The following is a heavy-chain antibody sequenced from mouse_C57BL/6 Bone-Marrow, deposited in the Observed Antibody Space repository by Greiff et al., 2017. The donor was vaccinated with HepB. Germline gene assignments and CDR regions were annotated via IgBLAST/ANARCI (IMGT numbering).Heavy chain of an antibody. J-gene: IGHJ1*03. CDR1: GYTFTSYW. CDR2: IYPGNSDT. CDR3: TPRGPYYGSCWYFDV. V-gene: IGHV1-5*01. D-gene: IGHD1-1*01. Sequence: EVQLQQSGTVLARPGASVKMSCKTSGYTFTSYWMHWVKQRPGQGLEWIGAIYPGNSDTSYNQKFKGKAKLTAVTSARTAYMELSSLTNEDSAVYYCTPRGPYYGSCWYFDVWGTGTTVTVSS.